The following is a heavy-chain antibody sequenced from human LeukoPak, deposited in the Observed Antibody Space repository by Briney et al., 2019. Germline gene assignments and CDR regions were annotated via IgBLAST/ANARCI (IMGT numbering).Heavy chain of an antibody. CDR2: INTNTGNP. CDR3: ARDFVSSWSFY. D-gene: IGHD6-13*01. J-gene: IGHJ4*02. V-gene: IGHV7-4-1*02. Sequence: ASVKVSRKASGYSFTSYAMNWVRQAPGQGLEWMGWINTNTGNPTYAQGFTGRFVFSLDTSVSTAYLHISSLQAEDTAVYYCARDFVSSWSFYWGQGTLVTVSS. CDR1: GYSFTSYA.